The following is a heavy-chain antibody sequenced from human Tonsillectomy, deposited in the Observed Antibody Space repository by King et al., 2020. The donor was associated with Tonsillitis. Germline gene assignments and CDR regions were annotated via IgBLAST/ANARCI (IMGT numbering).Heavy chain of an antibody. V-gene: IGHV1-46*01. CDR3: ARVRREGYSSAFDI. Sequence: QLVQSGAEVTKPGASLKVSCKASGYTFATYHIHWVRQAPGQGLEWMGALNPTGGDTTYARKFQGRVTMTSDTSTATVSMDLRSLRPEDTAIYYCARVRREGYSSAFDIWGQGTMVIVSS. J-gene: IGHJ3*02. D-gene: IGHD3-22*01. CDR2: LNPTGGDT. CDR1: GYTFATYH.